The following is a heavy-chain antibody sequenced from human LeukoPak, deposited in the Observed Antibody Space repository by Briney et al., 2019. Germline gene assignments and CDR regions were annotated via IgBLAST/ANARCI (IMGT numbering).Heavy chain of an antibody. CDR2: IIPIFGTA. CDR3: AHTVTMMYYFDY. D-gene: IGHD4-17*01. V-gene: IGHV1-69*05. CDR1: GYTFTSYY. J-gene: IGHJ4*02. Sequence: ASVKVSCKASGYTFTSYYMHWVRQAPGQGLEWMGGIIPIFGTANYAQKFQGRVTITTDESTSTAYMELSSLRSEDTAVYYCAHTVTMMYYFDYWGQGTLVTVSS.